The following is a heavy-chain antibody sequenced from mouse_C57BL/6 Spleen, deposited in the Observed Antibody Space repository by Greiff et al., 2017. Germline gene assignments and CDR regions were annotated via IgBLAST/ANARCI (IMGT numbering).Heavy chain of an antibody. CDR1: GFTFSDYG. Sequence: EVKLMESGGGLVKPGGSLKLSCAASGFTFSDYGMHWVRQAPEKGLEWVAYISSGSSTIYYADTVKGRFTISRDNAKNTLFLQMTSLRSKDTAMYYCARDYGSSSHFDYWGQGTTLTVSS. V-gene: IGHV5-17*01. CDR2: ISSGSSTI. D-gene: IGHD1-1*01. CDR3: ARDYGSSSHFDY. J-gene: IGHJ2*01.